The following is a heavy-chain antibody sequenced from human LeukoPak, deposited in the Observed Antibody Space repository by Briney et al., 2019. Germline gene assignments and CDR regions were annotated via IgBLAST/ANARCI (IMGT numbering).Heavy chain of an antibody. J-gene: IGHJ4*02. Sequence: ASVKVSCKASGYTFTSYGISWVRQAPGQGLEWMGWISTYSGNTNYAQKLQGRVTMTTDTSTRTAYMELRSLRSDDTAVYYCARVGDTNPVFDYWGQGTLVTVSS. CDR3: ARVGDTNPVFDY. D-gene: IGHD2-8*01. CDR2: ISTYSGNT. CDR1: GYTFTSYG. V-gene: IGHV1-18*01.